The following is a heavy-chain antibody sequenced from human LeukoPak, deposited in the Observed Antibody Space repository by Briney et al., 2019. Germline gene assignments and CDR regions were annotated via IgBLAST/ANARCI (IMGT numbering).Heavy chain of an antibody. CDR1: GGSTSGGDYY. CDR3: ARARDSSGPISSAFDI. V-gene: IGHV4-30-4*08. CDR2: IYYSGST. D-gene: IGHD3-22*01. J-gene: IGHJ3*02. Sequence: PSETLSLTCTVSGGSTSGGDYYWSWIRQPPGKGLEWIGYIYYSGSTYYNPSLKSRVTISVDTSKNQFSLKLSSVTAADTAVYYCARARDSSGPISSAFDIWGQGTMVTVSS.